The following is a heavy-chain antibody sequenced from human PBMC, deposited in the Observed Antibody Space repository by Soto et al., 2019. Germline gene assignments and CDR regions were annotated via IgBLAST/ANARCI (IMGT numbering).Heavy chain of an antibody. CDR3: ARASGGVGASIGGVDY. J-gene: IGHJ4*02. Sequence: QVQLVESGGGLVKPGVSQKISCAVPGFNFSDYYMSWIRQAPGKGLEWVSYISRSGKTIYYAASVKGRFTISRDNAKKSLYLHMSSLRVEDTAVYYCARASGGVGASIGGVDYWGLGTLVTVSS. CDR2: ISRSGKTI. V-gene: IGHV3-11*01. CDR1: GFNFSDYY. D-gene: IGHD1-26*01.